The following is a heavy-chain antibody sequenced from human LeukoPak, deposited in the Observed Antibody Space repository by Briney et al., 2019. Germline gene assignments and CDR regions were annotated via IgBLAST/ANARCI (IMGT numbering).Heavy chain of an antibody. Sequence: PSETLSLTCTVSGGSIRSYYWSWIRQPPGKGLEWIGYIYYSGRTNYNPSLKSRVTISVDTSKIQFSLKLSSVTAADTAVYYCARDSYGEYYMDVWGKGTTVTVSS. CDR3: ARDSYGEYYMDV. D-gene: IGHD4-17*01. J-gene: IGHJ6*03. V-gene: IGHV4-59*01. CDR2: IYYSGRT. CDR1: GGSIRSYY.